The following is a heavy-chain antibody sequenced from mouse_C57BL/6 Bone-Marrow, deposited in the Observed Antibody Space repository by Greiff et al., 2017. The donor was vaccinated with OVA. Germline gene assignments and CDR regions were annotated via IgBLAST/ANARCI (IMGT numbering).Heavy chain of an antibody. CDR3: AREYYYDN. Sequence: QVHVKQPGAELVKPGASVKMSCKASGYTFTSYWITWVKQRPGQGLEWIGDIYPGSGSTNYNEKFKGKATLTADTSSSTAYMQLSSLTSEDSAVFFCAREYYYDNWGRGTTLTVTA. J-gene: IGHJ2*01. CDR1: GYTFTSYW. V-gene: IGHV1-55*01. CDR2: IYPGSGST.